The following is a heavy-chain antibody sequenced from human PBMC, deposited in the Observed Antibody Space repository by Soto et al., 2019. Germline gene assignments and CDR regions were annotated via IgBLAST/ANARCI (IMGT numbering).Heavy chain of an antibody. CDR2: IYPGDSYS. J-gene: IGHJ4*02. D-gene: IGHD2-21*01. Sequence: PGESLKISCEASVYIFTNYWIGLVRQMPGKGLEWMGIIYPGDSYSRYSPSFQDQVGMSVGKSIGTSYLQWSSLKAPDTAMYYCLRLSSKIESYVVPRTFDYWGQGTLVTVSS. CDR1: VYIFTNYW. CDR3: LRLSSKIESYVVPRTFDY. V-gene: IGHV5-51*03.